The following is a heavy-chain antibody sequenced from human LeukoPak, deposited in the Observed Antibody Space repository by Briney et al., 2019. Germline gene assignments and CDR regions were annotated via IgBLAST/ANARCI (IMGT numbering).Heavy chain of an antibody. V-gene: IGHV3-7*04. CDR2: IKQDGSEK. CDR3: ARGGYQLLWY. J-gene: IGHJ4*02. CDR1: GFTSSTYW. D-gene: IGHD2-2*01. Sequence: GGSLGLSCAASGFTSSTYWMSWVRQAPGTELEWVASIKQDGSEKSYVDSVKGRFTISRDNAKNSLYLQMNSLRAEDTAVYYCARGGYQLLWYWGQGTLVTVSS.